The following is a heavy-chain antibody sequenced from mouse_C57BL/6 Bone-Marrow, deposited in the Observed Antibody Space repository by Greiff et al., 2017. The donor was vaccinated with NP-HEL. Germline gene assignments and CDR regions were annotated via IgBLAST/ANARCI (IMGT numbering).Heavy chain of an antibody. CDR1: GFNIKDDY. J-gene: IGHJ3*01. V-gene: IGHV14-4*01. CDR3: TRYGNYLPWFAY. D-gene: IGHD2-1*01. CDR2: IDPENGDT. Sequence: DVKLQESGAELVRPGASVKLSCTASGFNIKDDYMHWVKQRPEQGLEWIGWIDPENGDTEYASKFQGKATITADTSSNTAYLQLSSLTSEDTAVYYCTRYGNYLPWFAYWGQGTLVTVSA.